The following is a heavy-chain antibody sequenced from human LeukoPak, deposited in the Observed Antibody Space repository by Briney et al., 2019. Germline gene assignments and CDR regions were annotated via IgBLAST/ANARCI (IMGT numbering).Heavy chain of an antibody. CDR1: GFTFSSSA. V-gene: IGHV3-23*01. J-gene: IGHJ4*02. Sequence: GGSLRLSCAASGFTFSSSAMSWVRQAPGKGLEWVSGISDSGGSTCYADSVKGRFTISRDNSKNTLYLQMNSLRAEDTAVYYCARTDYGDSYFDYWGQGTLVTVSS. D-gene: IGHD4-17*01. CDR3: ARTDYGDSYFDY. CDR2: ISDSGGST.